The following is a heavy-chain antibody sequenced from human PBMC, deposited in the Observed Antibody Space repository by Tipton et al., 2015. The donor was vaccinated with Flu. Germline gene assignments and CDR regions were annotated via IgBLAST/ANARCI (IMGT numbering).Heavy chain of an antibody. CDR2: ISGSGGST. CDR1: GFTFSSYA. Sequence: SLRLSCAASGFTFSSYAMSWVRQAPGTGLEWVSAISGSGGSTYYADSVKGRFTISRDNSKNTMYLQMNSLRAEDTAVYYCAKLPDGWMVIFVWYFDYWGQGPLVTVSS. V-gene: IGHV3-23*01. D-gene: IGHD3-22*01. J-gene: IGHJ4*02. CDR3: AKLPDGWMVIFVWYFDY.